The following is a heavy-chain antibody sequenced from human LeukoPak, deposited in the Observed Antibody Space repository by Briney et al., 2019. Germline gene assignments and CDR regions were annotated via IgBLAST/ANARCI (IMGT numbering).Heavy chain of an antibody. V-gene: IGHV4-34*01. Sequence: PSETLSLTCAVYGGSFSGYYWSWIRQPPGKGLEWIGEINHSGSTNYNPSLKSRVTISVDTSKNQFSLKLSSVTAADTAVYYCARGERYAARWRGYNWFDPWGQGTLVTVSS. CDR3: ARGERYAARWRGYNWFDP. CDR1: GGSFSGYY. D-gene: IGHD6-6*01. J-gene: IGHJ5*02. CDR2: INHSGST.